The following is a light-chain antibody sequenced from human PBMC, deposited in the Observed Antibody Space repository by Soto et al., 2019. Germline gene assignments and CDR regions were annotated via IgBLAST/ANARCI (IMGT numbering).Light chain of an antibody. CDR1: QGISSY. CDR3: QNYKSAPFT. J-gene: IGKJ3*01. CDR2: AAS. V-gene: IGKV1-27*01. Sequence: DIQMTQSPSSLSASVGDRVTITCRASQGISSYLAWYQQKPGKVPQPLIYAASTLQPGVPSRFSGSGSGTDFTLTISSLQPEDVATYYCQNYKSAPFTFGPGTKVDI.